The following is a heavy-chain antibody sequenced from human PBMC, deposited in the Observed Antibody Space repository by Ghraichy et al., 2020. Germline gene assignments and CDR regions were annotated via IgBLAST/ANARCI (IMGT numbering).Heavy chain of an antibody. Sequence: SVKVSCKASGGTFSSYAISWVRQAPGQGLEWMGGIIPIFGTANYAQKFQGRVTITADESTSTAYMELSSLRSEDTAVYYCASMSSSWPPGGWFDPWGQGTLVTVSS. V-gene: IGHV1-69*13. CDR3: ASMSSSWPPGGWFDP. CDR1: GGTFSSYA. J-gene: IGHJ5*02. CDR2: IIPIFGTA. D-gene: IGHD6-13*01.